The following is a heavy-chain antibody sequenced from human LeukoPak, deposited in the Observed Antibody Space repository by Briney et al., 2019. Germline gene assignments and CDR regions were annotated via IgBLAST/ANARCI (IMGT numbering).Heavy chain of an antibody. Sequence: SETLSLTCAVYGGSFSGYYWSWIRQPPGKGLEWIGEINHSGSTNYNPSLKSRVTISVDTSKNQFSLKLSSVTAADTAVYYCAREPRLLWFGELGSYYYGMDVWGQGTTVTVSS. CDR1: GGSFSGYY. CDR2: INHSGST. D-gene: IGHD3-10*01. V-gene: IGHV4-34*01. J-gene: IGHJ6*02. CDR3: AREPRLLWFGELGSYYYGMDV.